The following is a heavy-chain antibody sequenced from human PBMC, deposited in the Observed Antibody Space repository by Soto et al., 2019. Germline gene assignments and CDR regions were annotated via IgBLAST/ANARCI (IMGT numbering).Heavy chain of an antibody. J-gene: IGHJ3*02. CDR3: ATARPHYYDSSGYYFPLDI. CDR2: FDPEDGET. Sequence: ASVKVSCKVSGYTLTELSMHWVRQAPGKGLEWMGGFDPEDGETIYAQKFQGRVTMTEDTSTDTAYMELSSLRSEDTAVYYCATARPHYYDSSGYYFPLDIWGQGTMVTVSS. CDR1: GYTLTELS. D-gene: IGHD3-22*01. V-gene: IGHV1-24*01.